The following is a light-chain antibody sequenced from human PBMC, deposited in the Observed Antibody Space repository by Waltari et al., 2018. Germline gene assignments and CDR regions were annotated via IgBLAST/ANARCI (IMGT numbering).Light chain of an antibody. Sequence: DIQMTQSPSTLSASVGDSVTITCRASQTIDNYLAWYPQKPGEAPKVMIYDASTLETGVPSRFSGSGFGTDFSLTISSLQPDDFATYWCQQYNIYSPQAFGQGTKVEVK. CDR3: QQYNIYSPQA. CDR2: DAS. J-gene: IGKJ1*01. V-gene: IGKV1-5*01. CDR1: QTIDNY.